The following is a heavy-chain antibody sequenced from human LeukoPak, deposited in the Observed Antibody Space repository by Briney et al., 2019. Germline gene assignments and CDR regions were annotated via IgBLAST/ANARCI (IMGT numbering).Heavy chain of an antibody. D-gene: IGHD2-21*02. CDR2: SGSGGGT. J-gene: IGHJ3*02. V-gene: IGHV3-21*06. Sequence: KTGGSLRLSCAASGFTFSGHAMTWVRQAPGKGLEWVSTSGSGGGTYYADSAKGRFTISRDNAKNSMYLQMNSLRAEDTGVYYCARDLYCGDCYSGDAFEIWGQGTMVTVSS. CDR3: ARDLYCGDCYSGDAFEI. CDR1: GFTFSGHA.